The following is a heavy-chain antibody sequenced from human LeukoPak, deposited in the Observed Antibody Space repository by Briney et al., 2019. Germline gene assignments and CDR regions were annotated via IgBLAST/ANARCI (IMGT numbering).Heavy chain of an antibody. Sequence: PGGSLRLSCAASGFTFSSFSMNWVRQAPGKGLEWVSYITRDTTSISYAVSVKGRFTISRDNAKNSLYLQMNSLTDEDTAVYYCVRDLYWASDSWGQGTLVTVSS. CDR3: VRDLYWASDS. D-gene: IGHD2-8*02. CDR1: GFTFSSFS. CDR2: ITRDTTSI. J-gene: IGHJ4*02. V-gene: IGHV3-48*02.